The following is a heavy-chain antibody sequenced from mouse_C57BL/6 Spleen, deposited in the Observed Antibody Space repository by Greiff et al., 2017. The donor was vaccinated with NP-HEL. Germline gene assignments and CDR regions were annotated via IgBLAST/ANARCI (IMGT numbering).Heavy chain of an antibody. J-gene: IGHJ2*01. V-gene: IGHV1-64*01. Sequence: QVQLKQPGAELVKPGASVKLSCKASGYTFTSYWMHWVKQRPGQGLEWIGMIHPNSGSTNYNEKFKSKATLTVDKSSSTAYMQLSSLTSEDSAVYYCARKEDSSGYDYWGQGTTLTVSS. CDR3: ARKEDSSGYDY. CDR1: GYTFTSYW. D-gene: IGHD3-2*02. CDR2: IHPNSGST.